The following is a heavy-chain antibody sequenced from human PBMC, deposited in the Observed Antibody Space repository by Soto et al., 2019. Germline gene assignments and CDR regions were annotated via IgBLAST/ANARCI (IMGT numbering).Heavy chain of an antibody. CDR1: GDSISNSNW. Sequence: PSETLSLTCAVSGDSISNSNWWNVVRQPPGKGLEWIGEIYHSGRTNSNPSLKSRVSISVDKSKNQFSLKLSSVTAADTAVYYCARTAAGAFDYWGQGTLVTVSS. J-gene: IGHJ4*02. CDR3: ARTAAGAFDY. CDR2: IYHSGRT. V-gene: IGHV4-4*02.